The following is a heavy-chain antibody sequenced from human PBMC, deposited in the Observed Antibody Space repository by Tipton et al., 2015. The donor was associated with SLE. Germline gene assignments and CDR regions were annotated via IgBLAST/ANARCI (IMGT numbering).Heavy chain of an antibody. Sequence: SLRLSCAASGFTFSNYEMTWVRQPPGKGLEWVSYISSGGSTIYYADSVKGRFTISRDNAKKSLYLQMNSLRDEDTAIYYCARGWGYCSGGSCYSGVVDQWGQGTLVTVSS. D-gene: IGHD2-15*01. V-gene: IGHV3-48*03. CDR1: GFTFSNYE. CDR3: ARGWGYCSGGSCYSGVVDQ. CDR2: ISSGGSTI. J-gene: IGHJ4*02.